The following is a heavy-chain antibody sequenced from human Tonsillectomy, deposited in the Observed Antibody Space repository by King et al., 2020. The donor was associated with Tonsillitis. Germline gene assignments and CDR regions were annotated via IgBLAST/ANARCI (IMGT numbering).Heavy chain of an antibody. J-gene: IGHJ4*02. Sequence: VQLVQSGAEVKKPGSSVKVSCKASGGTFSSYAISWVRQAPGQGLEWMGGIIPLFGTVNYAQKFQGRVTISADESTSTAYMELSSLRSEDTAVYYCATVTPGTLTTWRVDWTLDYWGQGTLVTVSS. D-gene: IGHD4-17*01. CDR1: GGTFSSYA. CDR3: ATVTPGTLTTWRVDWTLDY. CDR2: IIPLFGTV. V-gene: IGHV1-69*01.